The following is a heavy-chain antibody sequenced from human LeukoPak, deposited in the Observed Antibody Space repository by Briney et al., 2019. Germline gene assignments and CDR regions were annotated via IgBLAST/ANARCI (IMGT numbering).Heavy chain of an antibody. CDR1: GGSISSSSYY. CDR3: ARDPIAAAGPGYMDV. CDR2: IYYSGST. J-gene: IGHJ6*03. Sequence: PSETLSLTCTVSGGSISSSSYYWGWIRQPPGKGLEWIGSIYYSGSTYYNPSLKSRVTISVDTSKNQFSLKLSSVTAADTAVYYCARDPIAAAGPGYMDVWGKGTTVTVSS. D-gene: IGHD6-13*01. V-gene: IGHV4-39*07.